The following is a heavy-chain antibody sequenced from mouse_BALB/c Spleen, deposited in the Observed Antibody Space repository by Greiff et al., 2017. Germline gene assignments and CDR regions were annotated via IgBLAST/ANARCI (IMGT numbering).Heavy chain of an antibody. CDR3: ARSGGFYGNYFDY. CDR1: GFTFSSFG. J-gene: IGHJ2*01. D-gene: IGHD2-1*01. CDR2: ISSGSSTI. V-gene: IGHV5-17*02. Sequence: EVKLMESGGGLVQPGGSRKLSCAASGFTFSSFGMHWVRQAPEKGLEWVAYISSGSSTIYYADTVKGRFTISRDNPKNTLFLQMTSLRSEDTAMYYCARSGGFYGNYFDYWGQGTTLTVSS.